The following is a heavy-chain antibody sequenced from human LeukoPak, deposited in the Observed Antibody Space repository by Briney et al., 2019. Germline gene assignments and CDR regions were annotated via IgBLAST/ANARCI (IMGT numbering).Heavy chain of an antibody. J-gene: IGHJ5*02. CDR1: GTSISSYY. CDR2: LYYSGNT. V-gene: IGHV4-59*01. D-gene: IGHD3-10*01. CDR3: ARVGETYGSGSYYRWFDP. Sequence: PSESLSLTCTVSGTSISSYYWSWIRQPPGKGLEWIGSLYYSGNTNYNPSLKSLVTISVDTSKNQFSLKLSSVTAADTAVYYCARVGETYGSGSYYRWFDPWGQGTLVTVSS.